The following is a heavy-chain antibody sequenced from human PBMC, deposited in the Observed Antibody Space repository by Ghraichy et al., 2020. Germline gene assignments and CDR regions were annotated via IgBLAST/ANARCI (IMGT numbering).Heavy chain of an antibody. CDR3: AREEVNILGGRGGLDS. V-gene: IGHV3-53*01. CDR1: GFSVSSDY. Sequence: WGSLRLSCAGAGFSVSSDYMTWVRQAPGKGLQWVATVYAGGSIFYADSVKGRFSISRDHPKNTLYLQMNSLRAEDTAIYYCAREEVNILGGRGGLDSWGQGTLVTVSS. CDR2: VYAGGSI. D-gene: IGHD3-10*01. J-gene: IGHJ4*02.